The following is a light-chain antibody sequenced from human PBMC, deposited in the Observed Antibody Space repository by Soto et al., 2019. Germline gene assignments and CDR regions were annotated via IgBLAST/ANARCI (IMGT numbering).Light chain of an antibody. CDR3: QQRSNWPT. J-gene: IGKJ5*01. V-gene: IGKV3-11*01. Sequence: IVLTQSPSTMSLRKGERAPLSCRASQSVSSYLAWYQQKPGQAPRLLIYDASNRATGIPARFSGSGSGTDFTLTISSLEPEDFAVYYCQQRSNWPTFGQGTLLAI. CDR2: DAS. CDR1: QSVSSY.